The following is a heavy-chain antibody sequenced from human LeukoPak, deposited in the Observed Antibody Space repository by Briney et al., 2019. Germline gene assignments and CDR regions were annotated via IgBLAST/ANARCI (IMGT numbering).Heavy chain of an antibody. D-gene: IGHD2/OR15-2a*01. J-gene: IGHJ4*02. Sequence: ASVKVSCKAAGDTFFNYALHWVRQAPGQRLEWMGWINAGDDNTKYSQKLQGRVTITRDTSAGTAYMELSSLRSEDTAIYYCARGYSTSLHGYFDYWGQGALVTVSS. CDR2: INAGDDNT. CDR3: ARGYSTSLHGYFDY. CDR1: GDTFFNYA. V-gene: IGHV1-3*01.